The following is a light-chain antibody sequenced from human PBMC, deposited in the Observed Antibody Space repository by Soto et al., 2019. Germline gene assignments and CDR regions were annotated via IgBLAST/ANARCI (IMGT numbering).Light chain of an antibody. CDR2: CAS. J-gene: IGKJ5*01. Sequence: EVVMTQSPSTLSVSPGERVTLSCRSSQSVLSNSAWYQQKPGQSPRLLIYCASTRATGSPARFSGSRSGRELTLTISSLQSEDFAVYYCQQYNNWPPITFGQGTRLDIK. CDR3: QQYNNWPPIT. V-gene: IGKV3-15*01. CDR1: QSVLSN.